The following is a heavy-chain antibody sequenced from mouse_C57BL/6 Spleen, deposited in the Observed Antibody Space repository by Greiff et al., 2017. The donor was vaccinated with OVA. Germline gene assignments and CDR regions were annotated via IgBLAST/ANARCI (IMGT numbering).Heavy chain of an antibody. J-gene: IGHJ4*01. V-gene: IGHV1-50*01. D-gene: IGHD2-2*01. CDR3: ARGGLPSMDY. Sequence: VQLQQPGAELVKPGASVKLSCKASGYTFTSYWMQWVKQRPGQGLEWIGEIDPSDSYTNYNQKFKGKATLTVDTSSSTAYMQLSSLTSEDSAVYYCARGGLPSMDYWGQGTSVTVSS. CDR1: GYTFTSYW. CDR2: IDPSDSYT.